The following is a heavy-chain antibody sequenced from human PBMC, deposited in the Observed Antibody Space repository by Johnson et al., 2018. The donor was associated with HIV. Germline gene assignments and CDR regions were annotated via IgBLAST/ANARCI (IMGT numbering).Heavy chain of an antibody. V-gene: IGHV3-66*04. J-gene: IGHJ3*02. CDR3: ARPRVSSGRHGAFDI. CDR1: GFTFSLYA. CDR2: IYSGGST. Sequence: VQLVESGGGLVKPGGSLRLSCAASGFTFSLYAMIWVRQAPGKGLEWVSVIYSGGSTYYADSVKGRFTISRENAKNSLYLQMNSLRAGDTAVYYCARPRVSSGRHGAFDIWGQGTMVTVSS. D-gene: IGHD3-22*01.